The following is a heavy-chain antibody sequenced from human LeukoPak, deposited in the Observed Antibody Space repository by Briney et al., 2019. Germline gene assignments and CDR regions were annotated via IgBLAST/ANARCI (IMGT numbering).Heavy chain of an antibody. V-gene: IGHV3-7*01. CDR2: IKQDGSEK. CDR1: GFTFSSYW. CDR3: ARDIVVPAAMPRSL. Sequence: GXXLRLSCAASGFTFSSYWMSWVRQAPGKGLEWVANIKQDGSEKYYVDSVKGRFTISRDNAKNSLYLQMNSLRAEDTAVYYCARDIVVPAAMPRSLWGQGTLVTVSS. D-gene: IGHD2-2*01. J-gene: IGHJ4*02.